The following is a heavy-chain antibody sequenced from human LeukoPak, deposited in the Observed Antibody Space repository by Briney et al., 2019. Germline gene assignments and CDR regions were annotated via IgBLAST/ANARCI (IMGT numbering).Heavy chain of an antibody. D-gene: IGHD6-19*01. J-gene: IGHJ4*02. CDR3: GKGRVSE. CDR2: INIGRDT. CDR1: GFTFNTQD. Sequence: PGGSLRLSCAASGFTFNTQDMRWVRQAPGKGLEWVSSINIGRDTFYADSVRGRFTISRDNSKNTLDLQMNSLRVEDTAVYYCGKGRVSEWGQGTLVTVSS. V-gene: IGHV3-23*01.